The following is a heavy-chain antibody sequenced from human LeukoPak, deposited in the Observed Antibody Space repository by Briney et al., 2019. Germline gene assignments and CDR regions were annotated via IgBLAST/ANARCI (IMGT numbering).Heavy chain of an antibody. J-gene: IGHJ3*02. CDR2: INHSGST. D-gene: IGHD3-10*01. CDR3: AKSNGYGLIDI. V-gene: IGHV4-34*01. Sequence: PSETLSLTCGVYGGSFSGYYWSWIRQPPGKGLEWIGEINHSGSTNYNPSLKSRVTISVGTSKNQFSLKLNSVTAADTAVYYCAKSNGYGLIDIWGQGTMVTVSS. CDR1: GGSFSGYY.